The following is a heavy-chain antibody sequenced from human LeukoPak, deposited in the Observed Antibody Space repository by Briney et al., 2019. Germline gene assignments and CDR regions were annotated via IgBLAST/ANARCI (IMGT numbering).Heavy chain of an antibody. V-gene: IGHV4-34*01. J-gene: IGHJ6*02. Sequence: SETLSLTCAVYGGSFSGYYWSWIRQPPGKGLEWIGEINHSGSTNYNPSLKSRVTISVDTSKNQFSLKLSSVTAADTAVYYCARLSDIVVVPAAMFPYYGMDVWGQGTTVTVSS. CDR2: INHSGST. CDR1: GGSFSGYY. CDR3: ARLSDIVVVPAAMFPYYGMDV. D-gene: IGHD2-2*01.